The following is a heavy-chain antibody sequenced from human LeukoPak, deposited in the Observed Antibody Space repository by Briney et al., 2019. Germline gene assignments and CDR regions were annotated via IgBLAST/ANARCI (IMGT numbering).Heavy chain of an antibody. D-gene: IGHD3-9*01. CDR3: ARALRYFDWSWAS. J-gene: IGHJ4*02. CDR2: VHSSGTT. CDR1: DGSISGSY. Sequence: SETLSLTCTVSDGSISGSYWTWIRQSPGKGLEWIGYVHSSGTTNYNRSLKSRVTISVDTSKNQFSLKLSSVTAADTAVYYCARALRYFDWSWASWGQGTLVTVSS. V-gene: IGHV4-59*01.